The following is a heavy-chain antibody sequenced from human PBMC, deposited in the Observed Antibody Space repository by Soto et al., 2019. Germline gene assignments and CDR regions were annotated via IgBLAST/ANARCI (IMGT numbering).Heavy chain of an antibody. CDR3: AKSLYYDILSGSGMDV. CDR2: ISNDGSNK. J-gene: IGHJ6*02. V-gene: IGHV3-30*18. D-gene: IGHD3-9*01. CDR1: GFTFSYYG. Sequence: PGGSLRLSCAASGFTFSYYGMHWVRQAPGKGLEWVAVISNDGSNKYHVDSVKGRFTISRDNSKNTLYLQMDSLRAEDTAVYYCAKSLYYDILSGSGMDVWGQGTTVTVSS.